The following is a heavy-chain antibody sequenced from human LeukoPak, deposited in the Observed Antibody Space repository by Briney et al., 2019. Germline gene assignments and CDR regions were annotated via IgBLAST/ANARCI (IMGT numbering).Heavy chain of an antibody. CDR2: ISWNSGSI. CDR3: AKDIHSTSWYAPDY. D-gene: IGHD6-13*01. Sequence: GGSLRLSCAASGFTVSSNEMSWVRQAPGKGLEWVSGISWNSGSIGYADSVKGRFTISRDNAKNSLYLQMNSLRAEDTALYYCAKDIHSTSWYAPDYWGQGTLVTVSS. V-gene: IGHV3-9*01. J-gene: IGHJ4*02. CDR1: GFTVSSNE.